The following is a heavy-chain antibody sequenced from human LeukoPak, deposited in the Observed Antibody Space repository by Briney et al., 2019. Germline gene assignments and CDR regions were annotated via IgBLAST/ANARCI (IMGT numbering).Heavy chain of an antibody. CDR1: GYTFTGYY. J-gene: IGHJ5*02. V-gene: IGHV1-24*01. Sequence: ASVKVSCKASGYTFTGYYMHWVRQAPGQGLEWMGGFDPEDGETIYAQKFQGRVTMTEDTSTDTAYMELSSLRSEDTAVYYCATTASNSGYDLGWFDPWGQGTLVTVSS. CDR3: ATTASNSGYDLGWFDP. CDR2: FDPEDGET. D-gene: IGHD5-12*01.